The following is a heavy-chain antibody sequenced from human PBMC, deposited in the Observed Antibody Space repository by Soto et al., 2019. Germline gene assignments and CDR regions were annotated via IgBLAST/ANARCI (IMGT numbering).Heavy chain of an antibody. J-gene: IGHJ4*02. D-gene: IGHD6-19*01. CDR3: ARKGAVAGFGY. V-gene: IGHV3-74*01. CDR1: GFTFSSYW. CDR2: INSDGSST. Sequence: EVQLVEFGGGLVQPGGSLRLSCAASGFTFSSYWLHWVRQAPGKGLVWLSRINSDGSSTNYADSVKGRFTISRDNAKSTLYLQLNSVRAEDTAVYYCARKGAVAGFGYWGQGTLVTVSS.